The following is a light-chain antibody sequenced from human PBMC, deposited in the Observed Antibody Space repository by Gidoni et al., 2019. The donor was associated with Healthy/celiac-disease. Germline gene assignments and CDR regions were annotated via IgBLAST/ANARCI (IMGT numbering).Light chain of an antibody. Sequence: IVLTQSPGTLSLSPGERATLSCRASQSVSSSYLAWYQQKPGQAPRLLIYGASSRATGIPDRFIGSGSGTDFTLTISRLEPEDFAVYYCQQYGSSPPWTFGQGTKVEIK. J-gene: IGKJ1*01. V-gene: IGKV3-20*01. CDR3: QQYGSSPPWT. CDR2: GAS. CDR1: QSVSSSY.